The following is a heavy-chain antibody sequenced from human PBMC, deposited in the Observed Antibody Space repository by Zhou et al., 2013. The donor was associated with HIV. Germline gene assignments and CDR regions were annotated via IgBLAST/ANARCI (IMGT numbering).Heavy chain of an antibody. Sequence: QVQLVQSGAEVKKPGSSVQVSCKASGGSFRRYVISWVRQAPGQGLEWMGRILPLLGSINYAQKFQGRLTITADESSTTVYMQLTSLRSEDTAVYFCARLPYLEYLNSGESVWGQGTIAHRLF. V-gene: IGHV1-69*15. CDR1: GGSFRRYV. CDR3: ARLPYLEYLNSGESV. CDR2: ILPLLGSI. D-gene: IGHD3-3*01. J-gene: IGHJ3*01.